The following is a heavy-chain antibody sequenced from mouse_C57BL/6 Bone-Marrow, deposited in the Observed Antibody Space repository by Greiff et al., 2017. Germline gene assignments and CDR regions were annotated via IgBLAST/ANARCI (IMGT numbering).Heavy chain of an antibody. CDR2: IDPANGDT. Sequence: VQLQQSGAELVRPGASVKLSCTASGFNIKDDYMHWVKQRPEQGLEWIGWIDPANGDTEYASKFQGKATITAATSSNTAYLQLSSLTSEDTAVYYCTTGYDYDLDYWGQGTSVTVSS. J-gene: IGHJ4*01. CDR3: TTGYDYDLDY. D-gene: IGHD2-4*01. CDR1: GFNIKDDY. V-gene: IGHV14-4*01.